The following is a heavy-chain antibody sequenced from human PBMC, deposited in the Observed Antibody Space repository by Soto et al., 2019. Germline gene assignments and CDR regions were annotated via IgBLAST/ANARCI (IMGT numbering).Heavy chain of an antibody. CDR1: GGPISSYN. V-gene: IGHV4-59*01. Sequence: QVQLQESGPGLVKPSETLSLTCTVSGGPISSYNWSWIRQPPGRGLEWIGYIYYSGVTNYNPSLKSRDTISVDTSKTEFSLNMSSVTVADVAVDDCARGEELVQMTAGYWGQGTLVTVSS. D-gene: IGHD6-13*01. CDR3: ARGEELVQMTAGY. CDR2: IYYSGVT. J-gene: IGHJ4*02.